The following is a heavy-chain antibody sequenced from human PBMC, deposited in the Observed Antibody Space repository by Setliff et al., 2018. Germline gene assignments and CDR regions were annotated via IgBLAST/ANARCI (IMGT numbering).Heavy chain of an antibody. CDR3: ARIGFGYYSTSGAWYFDN. CDR1: GGTFSSYA. Sequence: SVKVSCKASGGTFSSYAISWVRQAPGQGLEWMGGIIPIFGSTSYAQKFQGRVTMTRDTSTSTVYMELSSLRSEDTAVYYCARIGFGYYSTSGAWYFDNWGQGTLVTVSS. J-gene: IGHJ4*02. D-gene: IGHD2-8*01. CDR2: IIPIFGST. V-gene: IGHV1-69*05.